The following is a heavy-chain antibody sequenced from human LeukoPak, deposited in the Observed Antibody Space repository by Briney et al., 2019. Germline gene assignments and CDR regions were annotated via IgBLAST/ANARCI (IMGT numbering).Heavy chain of an antibody. CDR2: ISGSGGST. D-gene: IGHD3-3*01. V-gene: IGHV3-23*01. Sequence: PGGSLRLSCAASGFTFSSYAMSWVRQAPGKGLEWVSAISGSGGSTYYADSVKGRFTISRDNSKNTLYLQMNSLRAEDTAVYYCAKAAIFGVVIPNWFGPWGQGTLVTVSS. CDR3: AKAAIFGVVIPNWFGP. J-gene: IGHJ5*02. CDR1: GFTFSSYA.